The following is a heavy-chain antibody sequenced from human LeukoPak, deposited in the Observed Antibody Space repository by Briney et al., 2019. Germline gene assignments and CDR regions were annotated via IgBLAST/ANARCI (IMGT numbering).Heavy chain of an antibody. J-gene: IGHJ4*02. CDR1: GGSFSGYY. V-gene: IGHV4-34*01. Sequence: SETLSLTCAVYGGSFSGYYWSWIRQPPGKGLEWIGEINHSGSTYYNASLKSRVTISVDTSKNQFSLKLSSVTAADTAVYYCARVGSSWVYYFDYWGQGTLVTVSS. CDR2: INHSGST. D-gene: IGHD6-13*01. CDR3: ARVGSSWVYYFDY.